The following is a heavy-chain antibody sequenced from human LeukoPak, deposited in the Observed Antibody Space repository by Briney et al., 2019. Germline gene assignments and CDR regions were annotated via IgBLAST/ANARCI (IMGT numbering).Heavy chain of an antibody. CDR3: ARCPRYFDWSRPENWFDP. V-gene: IGHV1-18*01. J-gene: IGHJ5*02. CDR1: GYTFTSYG. D-gene: IGHD3-9*01. Sequence: ASVKVSCKASGYTFTSYGISWVRQAPGQGLEWMGWISAHNGNTNYAQKLQGRVTMTTDTSTSTAYMELRSLRSDDTAVYYCARCPRYFDWSRPENWFDPWGQGTLVTVSS. CDR2: ISAHNGNT.